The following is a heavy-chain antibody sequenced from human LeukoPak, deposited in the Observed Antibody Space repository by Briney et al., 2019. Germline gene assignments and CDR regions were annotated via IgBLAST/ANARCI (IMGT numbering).Heavy chain of an antibody. V-gene: IGHV1-2*02. CDR1: GYTFTGYY. D-gene: IGHD2-2*01. CDR3: AREGGYCSSTSCYVGY. J-gene: IGHJ4*02. CDR2: INPNSGGT. Sequence: ASVKVSCKASGYTFTGYYRHWVRQAPGQGLEWMGWINPNSGGTNYAQKFQGRVTMTRDTSISTAYMELSRLRSDDTAVYYCAREGGYCSSTSCYVGYWGQGTLVTVSS.